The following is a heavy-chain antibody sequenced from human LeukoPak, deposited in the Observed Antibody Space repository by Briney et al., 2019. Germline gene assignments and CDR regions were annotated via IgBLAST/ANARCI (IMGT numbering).Heavy chain of an antibody. CDR1: GFSFTDYW. V-gene: IGHV3-74*01. J-gene: IGHJ6*01. D-gene: IGHD6-19*01. CDR2: INSINGDGSST. CDR3: ARGLSIAVASGMDV. Sequence: PGGSLRLSCAASGFSFTDYWMRWVRQAPGKGLVWVSRINSINGDGSSTSYVDSVKGRFTISRDNAKNTLYLQMHSPRAEATAAYYCARGLSIAVASGMDVWGQGTTVSVS.